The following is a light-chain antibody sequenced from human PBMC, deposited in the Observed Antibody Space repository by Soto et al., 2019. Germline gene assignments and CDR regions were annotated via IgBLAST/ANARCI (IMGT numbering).Light chain of an antibody. V-gene: IGKV4-1*01. CDR1: QSVLYSSNNKNY. Sequence: DIVMTQSPDSLAVSLGERATINCKSSQSVLYSSNNKNYLAWYQQRPGQPPTLLIYLASTRESGVPDRFSGSGSGTDFTLTITSLQAEDVAVYYCQQYESTPPTFGQGTKLEIK. CDR2: LAS. CDR3: QQYESTPPT. J-gene: IGKJ2*01.